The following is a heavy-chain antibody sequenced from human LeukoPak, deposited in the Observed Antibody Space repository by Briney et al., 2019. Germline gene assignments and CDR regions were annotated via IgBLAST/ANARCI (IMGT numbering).Heavy chain of an antibody. CDR1: GFTFSSYS. D-gene: IGHD5-24*01. CDR3: ARDTGDGVTPPDYYYYMDV. CDR2: ISTSSSYI. J-gene: IGHJ6*03. Sequence: PGGSLRLSCAASGFTFSSYSMNWVRQAPGKGLEWVSFISTSSSYIHNADSVKGRFTISRDNSKSTLYLQMNSLRAEDTAVFYCARDTGDGVTPPDYYYYMDVWGTGTTVTVSS. V-gene: IGHV3-21*01.